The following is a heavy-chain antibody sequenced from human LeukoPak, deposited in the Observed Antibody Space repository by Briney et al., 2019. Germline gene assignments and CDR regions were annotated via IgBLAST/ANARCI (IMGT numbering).Heavy chain of an antibody. D-gene: IGHD5-18*01. Sequence: ASVKVSCKASGGTFSSYAISWVRQAPGQWLEWMGGIIPIFGTANYAQKFQGRVTITTDESTSTAYMELSSLRSEDTAVYYCARESPGYSYGSTSAFDIWGQGTMVTVSS. CDR1: GGTFSSYA. V-gene: IGHV1-69*05. J-gene: IGHJ3*02. CDR3: ARESPGYSYGSTSAFDI. CDR2: IIPIFGTA.